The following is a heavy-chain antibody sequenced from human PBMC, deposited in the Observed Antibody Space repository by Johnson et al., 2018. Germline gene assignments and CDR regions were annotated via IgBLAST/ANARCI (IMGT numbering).Heavy chain of an antibody. CDR3: ARGGRTFGGVIVEGGEYYYYFYAMDV. J-gene: IGHJ6*02. CDR1: GGTFSTYT. V-gene: IGHV1-69*01. CDR2: IITILGTA. Sequence: QVQLVESGAEVKKPGSSVKVSCKASGGTFSTYTISWVRQAPGQGLEWMGGIITILGTANYAQKFQGRVTITADESTSTAYMELSSLRSEDTAIYYWARGGRTFGGVIVEGGEYYYYFYAMDVGGQGTTVIVSS. D-gene: IGHD3-16*02.